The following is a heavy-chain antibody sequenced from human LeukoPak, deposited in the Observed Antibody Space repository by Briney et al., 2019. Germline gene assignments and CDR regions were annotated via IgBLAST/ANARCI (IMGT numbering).Heavy chain of an antibody. D-gene: IGHD3-22*01. CDR3: ARDYDSSGYLPL. CDR1: GYTFTGYY. Sequence: ASVKVSCKASGYTFTGYYMHWVRQAPGQGLEWMGIINPSGGSTSYAQRFQGRVTMTRDMSTSTVYMELSSLRSEDTAVYYCARDYDSSGYLPLWGQGTMVTVSS. CDR2: INPSGGST. V-gene: IGHV1-46*01. J-gene: IGHJ3*01.